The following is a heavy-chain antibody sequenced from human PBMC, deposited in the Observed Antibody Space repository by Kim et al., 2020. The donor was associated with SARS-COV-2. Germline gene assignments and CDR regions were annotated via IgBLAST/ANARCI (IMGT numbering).Heavy chain of an antibody. Sequence: ASVKVSCKASGYTFTSYGISWVRQAPGQGLEWMGWISAYNGNTNYAQKLQGRVTMTTDTSTSTAYMELRSLRSDDTAVYYCARDNRMTPVHRRYCWFDPWGQGTLVTVSS. CDR2: ISAYNGNT. D-gene: IGHD2-8*02. CDR3: ARDNRMTPVHRRYCWFDP. J-gene: IGHJ5*02. CDR1: GYTFTSYG. V-gene: IGHV1-18*04.